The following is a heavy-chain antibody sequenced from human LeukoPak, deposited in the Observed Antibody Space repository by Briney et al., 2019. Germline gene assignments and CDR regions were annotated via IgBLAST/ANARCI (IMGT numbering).Heavy chain of an antibody. V-gene: IGHV3-48*04. CDR3: ARDLRHDRVY. D-gene: IGHD1-1*01. CDR1: GFTFSSYS. CDR2: ISSSSSTI. J-gene: IGHJ4*02. Sequence: GGSLRLSCAASGFTFSSYSMNWVRQAPGKGLEWVSYISSSSSTIYYADSVKGRFAISRDNAKNSLYLQMNSLRAEDTAVYYCARDLRHDRVYWGQGTLVTVSS.